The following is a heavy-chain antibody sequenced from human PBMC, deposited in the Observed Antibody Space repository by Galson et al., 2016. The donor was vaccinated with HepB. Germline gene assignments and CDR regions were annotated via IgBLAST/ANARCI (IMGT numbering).Heavy chain of an antibody. D-gene: IGHD1-1*01. CDR1: GFTFRSYG. Sequence: SLRLSCAASGFTFRSYGMHWVRQAPGKGLEWVAVIWYDGSNKYYTDPGKGRFTNSRDNSKNTLYLQMSSLRAEDTAVYYCAKDVWRGSGTDYYGMDVWGQGTTVTVSS. CDR2: IWYDGSNK. CDR3: AKDVWRGSGTDYYGMDV. V-gene: IGHV3-33*06. J-gene: IGHJ6*02.